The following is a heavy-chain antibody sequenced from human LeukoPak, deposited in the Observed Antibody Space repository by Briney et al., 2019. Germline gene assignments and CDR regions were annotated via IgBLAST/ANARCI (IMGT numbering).Heavy chain of an antibody. CDR3: AELGITMIGGV. V-gene: IGHV3-23*01. Sequence: PGGSLRLSCAASGFTLSSYAMSWVRQAPGKGLEWVSAISGSGGSTYYADSVKGRSTISRDNSKNTLYLQINSLRAEDTAIYYCAELGITMIGGVCGKGTTVTISS. J-gene: IGHJ6*04. CDR2: ISGSGGST. D-gene: IGHD3-10*02. CDR1: GFTLSSYA.